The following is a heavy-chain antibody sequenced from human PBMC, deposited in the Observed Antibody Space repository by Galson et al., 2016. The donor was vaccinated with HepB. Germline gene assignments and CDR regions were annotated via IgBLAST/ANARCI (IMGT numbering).Heavy chain of an antibody. CDR2: FYYRGST. V-gene: IGHV4-39*01. D-gene: IGHD4-17*01. CDR3: GRSITLSVTSPFDY. J-gene: IGHJ4*02. CDR1: GGSIGSNPYY. Sequence: SETLSLTCTVSGGSIGSNPYYWGWIRQPPGKGLEWIGSFYYRGSTYYSPSLRSRVTISADTSKNQFSLKFSSVTAADTALYYCGRSITLSVTSPFDYWGQGTLVTVSS.